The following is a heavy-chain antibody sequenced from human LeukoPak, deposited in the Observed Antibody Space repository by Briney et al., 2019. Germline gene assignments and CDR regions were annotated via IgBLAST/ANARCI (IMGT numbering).Heavy chain of an antibody. CDR2: IYYSGST. Sequence: SETLSLTCTVSGGSISSSSCYWGWIRQPPGKGLEWIGSIYYSGSTYYNPSLKSRVTISVDTSKNQFSLKLSSVTAADTAVYYRARHDRVYSALSWFDPWGQGTLVTVSS. CDR1: GGSISSSSCY. V-gene: IGHV4-39*01. CDR3: ARHDRVYSALSWFDP. D-gene: IGHD6-6*01. J-gene: IGHJ5*02.